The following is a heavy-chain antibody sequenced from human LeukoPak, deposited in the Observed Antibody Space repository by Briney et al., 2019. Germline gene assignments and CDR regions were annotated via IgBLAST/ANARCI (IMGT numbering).Heavy chain of an antibody. V-gene: IGHV1-46*01. CDR1: GYTFTSYY. CDR2: INPSGGST. CDR3: ARDEGRYFDPMGP. D-gene: IGHD3-9*01. Sequence: GASVKVSCKASGYTFTSYYMHWVRQAPGQGLEWMGIINPSGGSTSYAQKLQGRVTMTTDTSTSTAYMELRSLRSDDTAVYYCARDEGRYFDPMGPWGQGTLVTVSS. J-gene: IGHJ5*02.